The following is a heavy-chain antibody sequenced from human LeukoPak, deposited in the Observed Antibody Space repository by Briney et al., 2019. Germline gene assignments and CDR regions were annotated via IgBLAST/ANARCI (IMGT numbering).Heavy chain of an antibody. D-gene: IGHD6-19*01. Sequence: SETLSLTCAVYGGSFSGYYWSWIRKPPGKGLEWIGEINHSGSTNYNPSLKSRVTISVDTSKNQFSLRLSSVTAADTAVYYCARVLEGSSGQHWYFDLWGRGTLVTVSS. V-gene: IGHV4-34*01. CDR3: ARVLEGSSGQHWYFDL. J-gene: IGHJ2*01. CDR2: INHSGST. CDR1: GGSFSGYY.